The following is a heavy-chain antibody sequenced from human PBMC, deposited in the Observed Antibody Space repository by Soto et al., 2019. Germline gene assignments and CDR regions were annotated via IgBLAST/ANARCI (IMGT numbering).Heavy chain of an antibody. V-gene: IGHV6-1*01. Sequence: SRTLSLTCALSGDNVSSNSAAWNWIRQPPSRGLEWLGRTYYRSKWYSDYAVSVKSRITINPDTSKNQFSLQLNSVTPEDAAMYYCARIVGGSSDYWGQGTRVTVSS. CDR3: ARIVGGSSDY. CDR2: TYYRSKWYS. CDR1: GDNVSSNSAA. D-gene: IGHD2-15*01. J-gene: IGHJ4*02.